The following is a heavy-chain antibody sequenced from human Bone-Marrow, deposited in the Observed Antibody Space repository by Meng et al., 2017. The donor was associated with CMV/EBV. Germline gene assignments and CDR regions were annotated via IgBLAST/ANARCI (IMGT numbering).Heavy chain of an antibody. J-gene: IGHJ6*02. CDR2: ISYDGSNK. D-gene: IGHD6-13*01. V-gene: IGHV3-30-3*01. CDR1: GFTFSSYA. Sequence: GESLKISCAASGFTFSSYAMHWVRQAPGKGLEWVAVISYDGSNKYYADSVKGRFTISRDNSKNTLYLQMNSLRAEDTAVYYCARTRIAAAGTGYYGMDVWGQGTLVTVSS. CDR3: ARTRIAAAGTGYYGMDV.